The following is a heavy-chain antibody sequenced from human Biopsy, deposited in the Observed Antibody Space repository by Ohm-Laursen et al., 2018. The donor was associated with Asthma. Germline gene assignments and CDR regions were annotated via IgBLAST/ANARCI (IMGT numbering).Heavy chain of an antibody. J-gene: IGHJ6*02. CDR1: GGYMRSGNYY. Sequence: PSDTLSLTCCLSSGSGGYMRSGNYYWGWIRQSPGKGLEWIGSLHYSGSPYYTFYNPSLESRVTLSLDASRNEFSLRLTYVTAADTAQYYCVRQSGYRTGWPKLLLVYYGMDVWGPGTTVTVSS. CDR2: LHYSGSP. CDR3: VRQSGYRTGWPKLLLVYYGMDV. D-gene: IGHD6-19*01. V-gene: IGHV4-39*01.